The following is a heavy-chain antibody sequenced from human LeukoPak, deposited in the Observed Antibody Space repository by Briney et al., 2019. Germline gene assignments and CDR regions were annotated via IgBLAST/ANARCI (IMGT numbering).Heavy chain of an antibody. CDR3: AREPFNYYDSSGYFDY. CDR2: IYYSGST. Sequence: SETLSLTCTVSGGSISSYYWSWLRQPPGKGLEWIGYIYYSGSTNYNPSLKSRVTISVDTSKNQYSLKLSSVTAADTAVYYCAREPFNYYDSSGYFDYWGQGTLVTVSS. V-gene: IGHV4-59*01. D-gene: IGHD3-22*01. J-gene: IGHJ4*02. CDR1: GGSISSYY.